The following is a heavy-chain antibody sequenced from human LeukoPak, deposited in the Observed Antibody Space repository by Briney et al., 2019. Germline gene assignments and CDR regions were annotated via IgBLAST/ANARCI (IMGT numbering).Heavy chain of an antibody. J-gene: IGHJ4*01. CDR1: GFTFTDYW. CDR2: IRQDGGEK. V-gene: IGHV3-7*01. D-gene: IGHD6-13*01. CDR3: ARDGTAAGLYFDL. Sequence: PGGSLRPSCAVSGFTFTDYWMNWVRQAPGKGLEWVASIRQDGGEKYYVDSVKGRFTISRDNTKNSLYLQMSALRAEDTAVYYCARDGTAAGLYFDLWGQGTLVTVSS.